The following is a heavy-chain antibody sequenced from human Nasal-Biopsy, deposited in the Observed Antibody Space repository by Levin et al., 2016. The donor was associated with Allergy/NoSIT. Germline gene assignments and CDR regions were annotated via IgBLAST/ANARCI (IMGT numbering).Heavy chain of an antibody. CDR1: GFTFSSYW. CDR2: ISTDGTGT. D-gene: IGHD4-23*01. CDR3: ARLRVVSDATYGLDV. Sequence: GESLKISCAASGFTFSSYWMHWVRQAPGKGLVWVSRISTDGTGTTYADSVKGRFTISRDNAKNTLYLQMNSLRAEDTAVYYCARLRVVSDATYGLDVWGQGTTVIVSS. J-gene: IGHJ6*02. V-gene: IGHV3-74*01.